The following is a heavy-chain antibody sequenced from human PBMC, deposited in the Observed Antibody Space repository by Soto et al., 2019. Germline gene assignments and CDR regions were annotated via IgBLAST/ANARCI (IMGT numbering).Heavy chain of an antibody. CDR2: IKQEGSEK. CDR1: AFTFSSYW. D-gene: IGHD3-3*01. CDR3: ARASLGHYEFHYGVEA. Sequence: PVGSLSLSCASSAFTFSSYWMSCVRQSPGRGLEWVANIKQEGSEKSYVDSVKGRFTISRDNAKNSLYLQMNSLRAEDAAVYYCARASLGHYEFHYGVEAWGQGTTVSVSS. J-gene: IGHJ6*01. V-gene: IGHV3-7*03.